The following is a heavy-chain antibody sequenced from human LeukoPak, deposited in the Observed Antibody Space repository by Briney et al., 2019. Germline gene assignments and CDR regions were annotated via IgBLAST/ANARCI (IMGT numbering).Heavy chain of an antibody. CDR1: GGSISSGSYY. CDR2: IYTSGST. Sequence: SQTLSLTCTVSGGSISSGSYYWSWIRQPAGKGLEWIGRIYTSGSTNCNPSLKSRVTISVDTSKNQFSLKLSSVTAADTAVYYCAREIDYYDSSGFLEAFDIWGQGTMVTVSS. CDR3: AREIDYYDSSGFLEAFDI. D-gene: IGHD3-22*01. J-gene: IGHJ3*02. V-gene: IGHV4-61*02.